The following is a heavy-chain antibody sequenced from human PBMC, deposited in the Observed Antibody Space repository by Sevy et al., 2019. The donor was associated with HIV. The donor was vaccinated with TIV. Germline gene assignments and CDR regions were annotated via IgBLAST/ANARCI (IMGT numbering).Heavy chain of an antibody. J-gene: IGHJ4*02. CDR2: INTDGESI. V-gene: IGHV3-74*01. D-gene: IGHD1-26*01. Sequence: GESLKISCAASGFTFSNYWMHWVRQAPGKGLVWVSHINTDGESIRYADSVTGRFTISRDNAKNTLYLQVNSLRAEDTTVYYWARGTRGTFGNWGQGTLVTVSS. CDR3: ARGTRGTFGN. CDR1: GFTFSNYW.